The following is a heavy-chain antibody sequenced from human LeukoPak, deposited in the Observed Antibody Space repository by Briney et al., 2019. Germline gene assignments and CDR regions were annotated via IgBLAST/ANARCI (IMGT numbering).Heavy chain of an antibody. D-gene: IGHD1-26*01. CDR2: ISAYNGNT. Sequence: ASVKVSCKASGYTFTSYGISWVRQAPGQGLEWMGWISAYNGNTNYAQKLQGRVTMTTDTSTSTAYMELRSLRSDDTAVYYCARDFGGGSYYLSPYYFDYWGQGTLVTASS. V-gene: IGHV1-18*01. CDR3: ARDFGGGSYYLSPYYFDY. CDR1: GYTFTSYG. J-gene: IGHJ4*02.